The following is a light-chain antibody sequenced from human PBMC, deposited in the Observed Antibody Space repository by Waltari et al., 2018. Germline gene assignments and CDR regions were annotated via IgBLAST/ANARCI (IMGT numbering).Light chain of an antibody. CDR3: QQYHSSPS. Sequence: DIVMTQSPDSLAVSLAERATINCKSSQSVLYTSNNKNYLAWYQQKPGQPPKLLIYWASTRVSGVPDRFSGSGSGTDFTLTISSLQAEDVAVYHCQQYHSSPSFGQGTRLEIK. CDR1: QSVLYTSNNKNY. CDR2: WAS. V-gene: IGKV4-1*01. J-gene: IGKJ5*01.